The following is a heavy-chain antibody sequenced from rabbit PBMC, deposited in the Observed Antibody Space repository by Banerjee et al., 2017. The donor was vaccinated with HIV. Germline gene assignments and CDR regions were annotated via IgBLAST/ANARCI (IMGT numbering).Heavy chain of an antibody. CDR2: IYTGDAST. V-gene: IGHV1S40*01. J-gene: IGHJ4*01. CDR1: GFSFGSSYW. CDR3: SRNYAGGTYYMEWGL. D-gene: IGHD8-1*01. Sequence: QSLEESGGDLVKPGASLTLTCTASGFSFGSSYWICWVRQAPGKGLEWIGCIYTGDASTFYASWAKGRFTISKTSSTTVTLQMTSLTAADTATYFCSRNYAGGTYYMEWGLWGPGTLVTVS.